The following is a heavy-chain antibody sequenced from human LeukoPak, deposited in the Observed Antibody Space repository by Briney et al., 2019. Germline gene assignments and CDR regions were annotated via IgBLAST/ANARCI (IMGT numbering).Heavy chain of an antibody. CDR3: ARVGSGWLAYY. CDR2: ISGSDGNS. CDR1: GFTFSSSA. D-gene: IGHD6-19*01. V-gene: IGHV3-23*01. Sequence: GGSLRLSCAASGFTFSSSAMSWVRQAPGKGLEGVSAISGSDGNSFYADSVKGRFTISRDNAKNSLYLQMNSLRAEDTAVYYCARVGSGWLAYYWGQGTLVTVSS. J-gene: IGHJ4*02.